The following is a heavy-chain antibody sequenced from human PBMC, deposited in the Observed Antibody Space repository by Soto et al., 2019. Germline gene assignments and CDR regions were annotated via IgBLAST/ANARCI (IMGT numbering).Heavy chain of an antibody. CDR1: GYSFTSYW. Sequence: GEPVKISCXGSGYSFTSYWIGWVRQMPGKGLEWMGIIYPGDSDTRYSPSFQGQVTVSADKSISTAYLQWSSLKASDTAMYYCALIQPTLNWFDPWGQGTLVTVSS. CDR2: IYPGDSDT. V-gene: IGHV5-51*01. CDR3: ALIQPTLNWFDP. D-gene: IGHD5-18*01. J-gene: IGHJ5*02.